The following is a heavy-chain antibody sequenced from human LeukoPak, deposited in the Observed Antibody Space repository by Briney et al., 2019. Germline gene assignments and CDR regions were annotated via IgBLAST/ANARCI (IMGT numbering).Heavy chain of an antibody. CDR2: MNPNSGNS. CDR3: ARVAPQWLAPIDY. V-gene: IGHV1-8*03. Sequence: ASVKVSCKASGYTFTNFEVNWVRQAAGQGLEWMGWMNPNSGNSGFAQKFQGRVTITSDNSVSTAYMEVSGLTPDDTAVYFCARVAPQWLAPIDYWGQGTLVIVSS. J-gene: IGHJ4*02. D-gene: IGHD6-19*01. CDR1: GYTFTNFE.